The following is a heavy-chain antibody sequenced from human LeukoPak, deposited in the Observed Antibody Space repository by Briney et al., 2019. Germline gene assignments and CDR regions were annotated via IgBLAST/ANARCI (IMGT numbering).Heavy chain of an antibody. D-gene: IGHD5-12*01. Sequence: ASVKVSCKVSGYTLTELSMHWVRQAPGKGLEWMGGFDLEDGETIYAQKFQGRVTMTEDTSTDTAYMELSSLRSEDTAVYYCATSWFGGISGYVFGMDVWGKGTTVTVSS. CDR3: ATSWFGGISGYVFGMDV. CDR2: FDLEDGET. CDR1: GYTLTELS. V-gene: IGHV1-24*01. J-gene: IGHJ6*04.